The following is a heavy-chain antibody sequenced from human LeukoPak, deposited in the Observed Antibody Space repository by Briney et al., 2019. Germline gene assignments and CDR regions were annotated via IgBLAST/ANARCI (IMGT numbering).Heavy chain of an antibody. CDR3: ARVTYGYVWGSNDY. CDR2: INPNSGGT. CDR1: GYTFTGYY. D-gene: IGHD3-16*01. J-gene: IGHJ4*02. V-gene: IGHV1-2*02. Sequence: ASVKVSCKASGYTFTGYYMHWVRQAPGQGLEWMGWINPNSGGTNYAQKFQGRVTMTRDTSISTAYMELSRLRSDDTAVYYCARVTYGYVWGSNDYWGQGTLVTVSS.